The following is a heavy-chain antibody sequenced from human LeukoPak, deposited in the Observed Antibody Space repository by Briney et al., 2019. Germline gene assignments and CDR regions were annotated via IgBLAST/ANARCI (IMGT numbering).Heavy chain of an antibody. CDR1: GFTFSSYG. V-gene: IGHV3-33*01. CDR3: ARDWVGLFDL. J-gene: IGHJ2*01. Sequence: GGSLRLSCAASGFTFSSYGMHWVRQAPGKGLEWVAVIWYDGSNKYYADSVKGRFTTSRDDSKNTLYLQMNSLRAEDTAVYYCARDWVGLFDLWGRGTLVTVSS. CDR2: IWYDGSNK. D-gene: IGHD1-26*01.